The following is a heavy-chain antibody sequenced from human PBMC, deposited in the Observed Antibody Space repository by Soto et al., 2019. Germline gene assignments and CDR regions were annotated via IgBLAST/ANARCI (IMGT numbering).Heavy chain of an antibody. V-gene: IGHV3-23*01. Sequence: GSLRLSCEASGFPFINFAMNWVRQSPGKGLEWVSSISGSGGRTWYADSVRGRFTISRDNSQSTLYLQMNGLRGEDTAVYYCAKLGFSGTYFHFDYWGQGALVTVSS. CDR2: ISGSGGRT. J-gene: IGHJ4*02. CDR3: AKLGFSGTYFHFDY. CDR1: GFPFINFA. D-gene: IGHD3-10*01.